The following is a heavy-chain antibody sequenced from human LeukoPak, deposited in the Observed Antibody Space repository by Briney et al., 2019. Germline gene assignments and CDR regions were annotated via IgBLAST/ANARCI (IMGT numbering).Heavy chain of an antibody. CDR2: IDWDEGK. CDR1: GFSLSTSGMS. D-gene: IGHD3-22*01. J-gene: IGHJ4*02. V-gene: IGHV2-70*11. CDR3: ARMGYYYDSSGYHYFYYFDY. Sequence: SGPTLGNPTQTLTLTFTFSGFSLSTSGMSVTWIRQPPGKSQERLARIDWDEGKYYSTSLKTTLTISKDTSKKQVVLTMTNMDPVDTAMYYCARMGYYYDSSGYHYFYYFDYWGQGTLVTVSS.